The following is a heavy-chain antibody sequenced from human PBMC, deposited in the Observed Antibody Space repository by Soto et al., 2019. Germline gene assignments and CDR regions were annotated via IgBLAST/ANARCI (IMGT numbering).Heavy chain of an antibody. Sequence: EVQLVESGGGLVQPGGSLRLSCAASGFTVSSNYMSWVRQAPGKGLEWVSVIYSGGSTYYADSVKGRFTISRDKSKNTLYLQMNRLRAEDTAVYYCARMMGTGFDAFDIWGQGTMVTVSS. V-gene: IGHV3-66*01. CDR1: GFTVSSNY. J-gene: IGHJ3*02. CDR3: ARMMGTGFDAFDI. D-gene: IGHD1-1*01. CDR2: IYSGGST.